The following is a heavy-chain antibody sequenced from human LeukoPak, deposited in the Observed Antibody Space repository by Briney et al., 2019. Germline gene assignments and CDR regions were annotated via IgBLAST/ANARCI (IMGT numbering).Heavy chain of an antibody. D-gene: IGHD2/OR15-2a*01. V-gene: IGHV3-30-3*01. Sequence: GGSLRLSCAASGFTFSSYAMHWVRQAPGKGLGWVAVISYDGSNKYYADSVKGRFTISRDNSKNTLYLQMNSLRAEDTAVYYCARVNIRPYYYGMDVWGQGTTVTVSS. CDR2: ISYDGSNK. CDR3: ARVNIRPYYYGMDV. J-gene: IGHJ6*02. CDR1: GFTFSSYA.